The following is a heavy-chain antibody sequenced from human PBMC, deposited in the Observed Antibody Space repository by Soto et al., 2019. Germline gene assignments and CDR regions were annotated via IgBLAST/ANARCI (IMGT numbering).Heavy chain of an antibody. D-gene: IGHD6-19*01. CDR1: EFTFSNYA. CDR2: ISGSGSTT. CDR3: AKAEKISAVAGYLDN. V-gene: IGHV3-23*01. Sequence: EVQLLESGGGLVQPGGSLSLSCVASEFTFSNYAMTSVLQAPGKGLERVSSISGSGSTTYYAESVKGRFAISRDNFKNPLFLQMNSLRAEDTGIYYCAKAEKISAVAGYLDNWGQGTLVTVSS. J-gene: IGHJ4*02.